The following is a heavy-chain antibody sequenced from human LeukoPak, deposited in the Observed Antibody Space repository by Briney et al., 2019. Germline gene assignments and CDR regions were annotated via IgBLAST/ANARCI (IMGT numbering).Heavy chain of an antibody. Sequence: SETLSLTCAVYGGSFSGYYWSWIRQPPGKGLEWTGEINHSGSTNYNPSLKSRVTMSVDTSKNQFSLKLSSVTAADTAVYYCARSFLGGWYYFDYWGQGTLVTVSS. J-gene: IGHJ4*02. CDR3: ARSFLGGWYYFDY. D-gene: IGHD6-19*01. CDR1: GGSFSGYY. CDR2: INHSGST. V-gene: IGHV4-34*01.